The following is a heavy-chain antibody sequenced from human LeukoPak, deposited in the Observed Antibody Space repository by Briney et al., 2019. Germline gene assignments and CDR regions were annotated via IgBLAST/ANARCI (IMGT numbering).Heavy chain of an antibody. J-gene: IGHJ4*02. CDR2: IRGKTNSYAT. CDR1: GFTFSDSA. Sequence: GGSLRLSCAASGFTFSDSAMNWVRQASGKGLEWVGHIRGKTNSYATAYAASVRGRFTISRDDSKNTAYPQMNSLKTEDTAVYYCTGGSGWYSPDYWGQGTLVTVSS. CDR3: TGGSGWYSPDY. V-gene: IGHV3-73*01. D-gene: IGHD6-19*01.